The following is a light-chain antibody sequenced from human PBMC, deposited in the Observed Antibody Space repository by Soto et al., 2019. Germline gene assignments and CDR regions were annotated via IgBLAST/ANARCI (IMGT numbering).Light chain of an antibody. CDR2: DAS. CDR1: HSVNSD. V-gene: IGKV3-15*01. J-gene: IGKJ4*01. Sequence: IVMTQSPATLSVSPGDRAILSCRASHSVNSDLAWYQQRTGQAPRLLIYDASTRASGVPARFSGSGSGTEFTLTISNLQSEDFADYYCQQYDNLPTFGGGTTVEI. CDR3: QQYDNLPT.